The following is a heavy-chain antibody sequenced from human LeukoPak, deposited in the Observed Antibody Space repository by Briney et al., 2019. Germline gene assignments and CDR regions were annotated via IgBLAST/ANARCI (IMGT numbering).Heavy chain of an antibody. Sequence: GGSLRLTCAASGFTFSNYWMSWVRQAPGKGLEWVANIKEDGTEKYYVDSVKGRFTISRDNAKNSLYLQMNSLRAEDTAVYYCVREVRRDGDQFDYWGQGTLVTVSS. CDR2: IKEDGTEK. CDR3: VREVRRDGDQFDY. D-gene: IGHD4-17*01. CDR1: GFTFSNYW. J-gene: IGHJ4*02. V-gene: IGHV3-7*01.